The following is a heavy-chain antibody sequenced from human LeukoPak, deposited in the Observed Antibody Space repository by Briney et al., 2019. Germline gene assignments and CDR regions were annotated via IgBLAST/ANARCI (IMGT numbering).Heavy chain of an antibody. V-gene: IGHV3-9*01. J-gene: IGHJ6*02. CDR1: GFTFDDYA. CDR3: AKETQYYYYGMDV. Sequence: SLRLSCAASGFTFDDYAMHGVRQAPGKGLEWVSGISWNSGSIGYADSVKGRFTISRDNAKNSLYLQMNSLRAEDTALYYCAKETQYYYYGMDVWGQGTTVTVSS. CDR2: ISWNSGSI.